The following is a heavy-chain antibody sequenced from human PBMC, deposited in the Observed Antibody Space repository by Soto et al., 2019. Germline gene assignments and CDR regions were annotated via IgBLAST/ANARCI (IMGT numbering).Heavy chain of an antibody. CDR1: GFTFSSYA. CDR3: AKRYCSGGSCHLYYYYGMDV. Sequence: GGSLRLSCAASGFTFSSYAMSWVRQAPGEGLEWVSAISGSAGSTFYAESVKGRFTISRDNSKNTLYLQMNSLRAEDTALYYCAKRYCSGGSCHLYYYYGMDVWGQGTTVTVSS. V-gene: IGHV3-23*01. D-gene: IGHD2-15*01. J-gene: IGHJ6*02. CDR2: ISGSAGST.